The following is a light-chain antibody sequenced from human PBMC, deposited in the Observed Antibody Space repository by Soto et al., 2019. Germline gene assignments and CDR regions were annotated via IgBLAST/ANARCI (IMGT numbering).Light chain of an antibody. CDR2: RNN. CDR1: SSNIGSAY. CDR3: AAWDDSLVV. Sequence: QPVLTQPPSASGTPGQTVTISCSGSSSNIGSAYIYWYQHLPGTAPKLLIYRNNQRPSGVPDRFSASKSGTSASLAISGLRSEDDADYYCAAWDDSLVVFVGGTKLTVL. V-gene: IGLV1-47*01. J-gene: IGLJ2*01.